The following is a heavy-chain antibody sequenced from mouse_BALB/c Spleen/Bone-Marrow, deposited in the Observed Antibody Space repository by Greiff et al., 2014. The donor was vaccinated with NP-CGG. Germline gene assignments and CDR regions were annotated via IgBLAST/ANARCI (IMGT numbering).Heavy chain of an antibody. CDR2: IDPANVNT. V-gene: IGHV14-3*02. D-gene: IGHD1-1*01. J-gene: IGHJ3*01. CDR1: DFNIKDAY. CDR3: AVYYYGRSSFAY. Sequence: VQLKQSGAELVEPGASVKLSCTASDFNIKDAYMHWVKQRPEQGLEWIGRIDPANVNTKYDTKFQGKATITADTSSNTAYLLLSSLTSEDTAVYYCAVYYYGRSSFAYWGQGTLVTVSA.